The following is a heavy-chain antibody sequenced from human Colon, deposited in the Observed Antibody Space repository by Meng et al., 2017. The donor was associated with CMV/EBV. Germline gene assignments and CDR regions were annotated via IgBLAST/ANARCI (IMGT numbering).Heavy chain of an antibody. CDR3: ARDLVAATPAFDY. Sequence: GESLKISCTGSGITFGDYGMNWVRQAPGKGLEWVSYISSSGSTIYYADSVKGRFTISRDNAKNSLYLQMNSLRAEDTAVYYCARDLVAATPAFDYWGQGTLVTVSS. CDR1: GITFGDYG. CDR2: ISSSGSTI. J-gene: IGHJ4*02. V-gene: IGHV3-48*03. D-gene: IGHD2-15*01.